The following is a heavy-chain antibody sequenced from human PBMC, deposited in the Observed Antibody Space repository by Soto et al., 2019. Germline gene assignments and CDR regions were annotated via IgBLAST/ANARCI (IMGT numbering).Heavy chain of an antibody. V-gene: IGHV3-30-3*01. CDR1: GFTFSSYA. CDR2: ISYDGSNK. CDR3: ARVPSSSGRAHFDY. J-gene: IGHJ4*02. Sequence: QVQLVESGGGVVQPGRSLRLSCAASGFTFSSYAMHWVRQAPGNGLVWVAVISYDGSNKYYADSVKGRFTISRDNSKNTLYLQMNSLRAEDTAVYYCARVPSSSGRAHFDYWGQGTLVTVSS. D-gene: IGHD2-15*01.